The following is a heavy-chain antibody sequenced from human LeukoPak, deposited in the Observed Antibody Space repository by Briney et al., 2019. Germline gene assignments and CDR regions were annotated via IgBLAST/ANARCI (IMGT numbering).Heavy chain of an antibody. V-gene: IGHV1-46*01. CDR1: GYTVTIYY. D-gene: IGHD1-26*01. CDR3: AREGVGALNY. J-gene: IGHJ4*02. Sequence: ASGKLSCKAAGYTVTIYYIHWVRQAPGQLLEWMGIINPIVDSTSYAQTCHDRVTMTRDTSTSPVYMEMSSLSSADTAVYYCAREGVGALNYWGQGTLVTVSS. CDR2: INPIVDST.